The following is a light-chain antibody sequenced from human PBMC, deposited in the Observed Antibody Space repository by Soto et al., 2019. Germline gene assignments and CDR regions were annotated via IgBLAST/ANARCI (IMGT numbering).Light chain of an antibody. CDR2: AAS. J-gene: IGKJ1*01. CDR1: QSIXXX. V-gene: IGKV1-39*01. Sequence: DIQMTQSPSSLXXSVEDXVIITCRASQSIXXXLNWYQQKPGKAPKLLIFAASSLQSGVPSRFSGSRSGPDFTLXXXXLXXXDXXXXXXXXXYSSXPTFGQGTKVEIK. CDR3: XXXYSSXPT.